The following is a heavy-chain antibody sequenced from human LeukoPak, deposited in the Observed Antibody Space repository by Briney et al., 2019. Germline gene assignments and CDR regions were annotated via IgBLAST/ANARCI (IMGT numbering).Heavy chain of an antibody. V-gene: IGHV3-66*01. CDR2: IYSGGTT. CDR1: GFSVSKNY. J-gene: IGHJ4*02. Sequence: GGSLTLSCAASGFSVSKNYLTWVRHAPGKGLEWLSVIYSGGTTYYADSVKGRFTIPRDNSQNTLYLQMDSLRAEDTAVYYCARDPNYWGRGTLVTVSS. CDR3: ARDPNY.